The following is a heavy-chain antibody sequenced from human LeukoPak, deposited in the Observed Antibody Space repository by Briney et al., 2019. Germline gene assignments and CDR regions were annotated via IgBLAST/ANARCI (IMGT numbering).Heavy chain of an antibody. Sequence: PSETLSLTCTVSGGSITDTTYFWGWIRQPPGEGLEWIGSIYYRGNTYYTPSLKSRVTLSVDTSKNQFSLKVISVAAADTAVYYCARRKVAAEIDYWGQGTLVTVSS. CDR2: IYYRGNT. V-gene: IGHV4-39*01. CDR3: ARRKVAAEIDY. D-gene: IGHD6-25*01. J-gene: IGHJ4*02. CDR1: GGSITDTTYF.